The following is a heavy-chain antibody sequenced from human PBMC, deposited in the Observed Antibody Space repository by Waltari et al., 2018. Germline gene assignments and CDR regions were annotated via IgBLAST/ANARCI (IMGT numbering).Heavy chain of an antibody. CDR1: GFTFSSYA. V-gene: IGHV3-30*16. J-gene: IGHJ4*02. CDR3: ARGDILTGYFYYFDY. Sequence: GFTFSSYAMHWVRQAPGKGLEWVAVISYDGSNKYYADSVKGRFTISRDNSKNTLYLQMNSLRAEDTAVYYCARGDILTGYFYYFDYWGQGTLVTVSS. CDR2: ISYDGSNK. D-gene: IGHD3-9*01.